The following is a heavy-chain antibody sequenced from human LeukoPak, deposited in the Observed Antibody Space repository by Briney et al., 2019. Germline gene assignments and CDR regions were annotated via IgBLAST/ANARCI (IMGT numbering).Heavy chain of an antibody. J-gene: IGHJ6*04. CDR1: GFTFSSYG. CDR2: ISYDGSNK. Sequence: GGSLRLSCAASGFTFSSYGMHWVRQAPGKGREWEAVISYDGSNKYYADSVKGRFTISRDNSKNTLYLQMNSLRAEDTAVYYCAKDRQWLVFFYGMDVWGKGATVTVSS. CDR3: AKDRQWLVFFYGMDV. V-gene: IGHV3-30*18. D-gene: IGHD6-19*01.